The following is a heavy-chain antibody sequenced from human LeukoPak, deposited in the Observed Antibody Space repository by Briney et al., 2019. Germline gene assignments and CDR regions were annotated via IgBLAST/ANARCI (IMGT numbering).Heavy chain of an antibody. V-gene: IGHV3-23*01. CDR1: GFTFSSYV. CDR3: AKDRSSSWYHPTDY. Sequence: PGGSLRLSCAASGFTFSSYVMTWVRQAPGEGLEWVSGISGSGGSTYYADSVKGRFTISRDNSKNTLYLQMNSLRAEDTAVYYCAKDRSSSWYHPTDYWGQGTLVTVSS. D-gene: IGHD6-19*01. CDR2: ISGSGGST. J-gene: IGHJ4*02.